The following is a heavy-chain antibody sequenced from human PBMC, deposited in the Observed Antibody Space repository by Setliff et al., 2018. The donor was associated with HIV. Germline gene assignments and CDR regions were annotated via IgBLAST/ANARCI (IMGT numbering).Heavy chain of an antibody. V-gene: IGHV4-59*08. J-gene: IGHJ3*02. D-gene: IGHD1-1*01. Sequence: LSLTCTVSGGSTSSYYWSWIRQPPGKGLEWIGYIYYSGSTNYNPSLKSRVTISVDTSKNQFSLNLSSVTATDTAVYYCARKGTGDAFDIWGQGTMVTVSS. CDR3: ARKGTGDAFDI. CDR1: GGSTSSYY. CDR2: IYYSGST.